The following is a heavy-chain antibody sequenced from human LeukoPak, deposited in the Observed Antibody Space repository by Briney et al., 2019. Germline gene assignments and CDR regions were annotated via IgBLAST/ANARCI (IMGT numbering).Heavy chain of an antibody. CDR2: MNPNSGNT. V-gene: IGHV1-8*01. CDR1: GYTFTSYN. Sequence: ASVKVSCKASGYTFTSYNINWVRQATGQGLEWMGWMNPNSGNTGYAQKFQGRVTMTRNTSISTAYMELSSLRSEVTAVYYCARGTGSSGYNFDYWGQGALVTVSS. CDR3: ARGTGSSGYNFDY. J-gene: IGHJ4*02. D-gene: IGHD3-22*01.